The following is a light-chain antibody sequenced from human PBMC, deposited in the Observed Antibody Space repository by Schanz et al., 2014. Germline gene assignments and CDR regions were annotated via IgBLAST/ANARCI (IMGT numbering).Light chain of an antibody. Sequence: EIVMTQSPATLSVSPGEGATLSCRASQSVSSNLAWYQQKPGQAPRLLIYGASSRATGIPDRFSGSGSGTDFTLTISSLEPEDFAVYYCHHRSHWRGTFGQGTKLEIK. CDR3: HHRSHWRGT. CDR1: QSVSSN. V-gene: IGKV3-11*01. CDR2: GAS. J-gene: IGKJ2*02.